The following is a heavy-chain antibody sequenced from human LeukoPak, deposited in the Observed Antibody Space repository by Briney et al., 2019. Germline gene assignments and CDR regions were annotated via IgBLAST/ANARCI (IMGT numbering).Heavy chain of an antibody. CDR2: INHSGST. D-gene: IGHD6-13*01. V-gene: IGHV4-34*01. CDR3: ARRVFGIAAAGTIGY. Sequence: SETLSLTCAVYGGSFSGYYWSWIRQPPGKGLVWIGEINHSGSTNYNPSLKSRVTISVDTSKNQFSLKLSSVTAADTAVYYCARRVFGIAAAGTIGYWGQGTLVTVSS. CDR1: GGSFSGYY. J-gene: IGHJ4*02.